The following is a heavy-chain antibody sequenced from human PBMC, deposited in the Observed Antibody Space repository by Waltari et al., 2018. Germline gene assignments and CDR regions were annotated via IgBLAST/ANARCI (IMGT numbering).Heavy chain of an antibody. Sequence: QLQLQESGPGLVTPPETLSPTCTVSGDFLPSDIYYWGWLRQPPGKGLEWIATISSRGATYYSPSLKSRVTISIDTSKNQFSLKVTSVTAADTAVYYCARQGYCGGDCYSDTWGQGTLVTVSP. D-gene: IGHD2-21*01. CDR1: GDFLPSDIYY. CDR2: ISSRGAT. CDR3: ARQGYCGGDCYSDT. J-gene: IGHJ5*02. V-gene: IGHV4-39*01.